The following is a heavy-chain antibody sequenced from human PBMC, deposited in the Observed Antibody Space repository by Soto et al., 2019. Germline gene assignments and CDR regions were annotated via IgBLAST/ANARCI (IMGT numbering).Heavy chain of an antibody. Sequence: PRESLKISCQGSGYHFAGYWIGWVRQIPGKGLEWMGIIYPDDSNTKYSPSFQGQVTLSADKSISTAYLQWIGLKASDIYMYYCARFACPALTVICFDPWGQGTLVTVSS. CDR3: ARFACPALTVICFDP. J-gene: IGHJ5*02. CDR1: GYHFAGYW. D-gene: IGHD2-2*01. V-gene: IGHV5-51*01. CDR2: IYPDDSNT.